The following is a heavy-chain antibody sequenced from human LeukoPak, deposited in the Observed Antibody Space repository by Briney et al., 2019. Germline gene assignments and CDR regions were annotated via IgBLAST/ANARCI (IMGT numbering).Heavy chain of an antibody. D-gene: IGHD1-1*01. CDR3: AREGPNDGVFDP. Sequence: SETLSLTCNVSGASVSSGAYYWSWVRQPPGKGLDWFGYVSYSGSAEYNPSLQSRVTMSVDTTTNQFSLKLSSVTAADTAVYYCAREGPNDGVFDPWGEGTLVTVSS. CDR1: GASVSSGAYY. CDR2: VSYSGSA. J-gene: IGHJ5*02. V-gene: IGHV4-61*08.